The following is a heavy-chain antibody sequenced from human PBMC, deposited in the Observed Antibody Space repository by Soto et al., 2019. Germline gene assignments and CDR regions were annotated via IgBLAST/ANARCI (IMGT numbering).Heavy chain of an antibody. CDR3: ARDVRWFDGSGYHWAAPFDS. V-gene: IGHV4-38-2*02. CDR2: IFHSGTS. J-gene: IGHJ4*02. Sequence: SETLSLTCAVSGYSISSGDYWGWIRQPPGKGLEWMGSIFHSGTSRHNPSLNSRVPISLQTSKNQFSLTLNSVTADDTAVYYCARDVRWFDGSGYHWAAPFDSWGQGTLVIVSS. CDR1: GYSISSGDY. D-gene: IGHD3-22*01.